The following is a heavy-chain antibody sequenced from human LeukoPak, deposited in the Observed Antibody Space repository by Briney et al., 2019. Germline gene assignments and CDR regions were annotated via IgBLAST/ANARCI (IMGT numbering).Heavy chain of an antibody. D-gene: IGHD4-17*01. V-gene: IGHV1-18*01. CDR1: GYTFTSYG. J-gene: IGHJ4*02. CDR2: ISAYNGNT. CDR3: ARIPSYGDYYKPFDF. Sequence: GASVKVSCKASGYTFTSYGISWVRQAPGQGLEWMGWISAYNGNTNYAQKLQGRVTMTTDTSTTTSYMDLRSLSSDDTAVYYCARIPSYGDYYKPFDFWGQGTLVTVSS.